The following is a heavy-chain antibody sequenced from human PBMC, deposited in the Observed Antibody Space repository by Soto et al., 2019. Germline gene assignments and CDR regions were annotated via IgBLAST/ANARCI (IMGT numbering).Heavy chain of an antibody. J-gene: IGHJ4*02. CDR2: ISGSGGST. CDR1: GFTFSSYA. Sequence: LRLSCAASGFTFSSYAMSWVRQAPGKGLEWVSAISGSGGSTYYADSVKGRFTFSRDNSKDTLSLQMNSLRAEDTAAYYCARRTSSWSFDYWGQGTLVTVSS. D-gene: IGHD6-13*01. CDR3: ARRTSSWSFDY. V-gene: IGHV3-23*01.